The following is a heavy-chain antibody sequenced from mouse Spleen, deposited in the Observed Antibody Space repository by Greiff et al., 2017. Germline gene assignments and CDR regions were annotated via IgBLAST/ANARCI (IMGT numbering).Heavy chain of an antibody. D-gene: IGHD1-1*01. Sequence: QVQLQQPGAELVRPGSSVKLSCKASGYTFTSYWMHWVKQRPIQGLEWIGNIDPSDSETHYNQKFKDKATLTVDKSSSTAYMQLSSLTSEDSAVYYCAREGDYSGDYAMDYWGQGTSVTVSS. CDR2: IDPSDSET. V-gene: IGHV1-52*01. CDR1: GYTFTSYW. CDR3: AREGDYSGDYAMDY. J-gene: IGHJ4*01.